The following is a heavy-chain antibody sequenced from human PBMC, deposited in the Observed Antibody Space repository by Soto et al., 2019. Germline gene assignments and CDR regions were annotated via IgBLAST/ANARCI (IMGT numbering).Heavy chain of an antibody. J-gene: IGHJ5*01. CDR3: GREKWYYDS. D-gene: IGHD2-8*01. CDR1: GYTFTVYY. Sequence: GASVKVSCKASGYTFTVYYIHWVRQAPGQGLEWMACIKPGSGSIGYAQKFQGRVTVTSDTSISTTYMELNRLTSDDAXVYYXGREKWYYDSWGQGTLVTVSS. V-gene: IGHV1-2*02. CDR2: IKPGSGSI.